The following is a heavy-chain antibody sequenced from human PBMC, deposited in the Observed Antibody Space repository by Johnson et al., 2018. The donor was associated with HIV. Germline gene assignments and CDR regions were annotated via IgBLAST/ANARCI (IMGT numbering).Heavy chain of an antibody. V-gene: IGHV3-30-3*01. CDR2: ISYDGSNK. CDR3: ARAASQQQLKVPFDI. CDR1: GFTFSSYA. Sequence: QMQLVESGGGVVQPGRSLRLSCAASGFTFSSYAMHWVRQAPGKGLEWVAVISYDGSNKYYADSVKGRFTISRDNSKNTLYLQMNSLRAEDTAVYFCARAASQQQLKVPFDILGQGTMVTVSS. J-gene: IGHJ3*02. D-gene: IGHD6-13*01.